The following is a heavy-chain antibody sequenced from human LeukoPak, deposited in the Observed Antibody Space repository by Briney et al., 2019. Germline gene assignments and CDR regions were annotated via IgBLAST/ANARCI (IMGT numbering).Heavy chain of an antibody. Sequence: ASVKVSCKASGYTFSVCSMHWVRQAPGQGLEWMGWINPNSGGANYAQKFQGRVTMTRDTSISTAYMELSRLRSDDTAVYYCARDTPVDDILTGLDWFDPWGQGTLVTVSS. V-gene: IGHV1-2*02. CDR3: ARDTPVDDILTGLDWFDP. J-gene: IGHJ5*02. CDR1: GYTFSVCS. D-gene: IGHD3-9*01. CDR2: INPNSGGA.